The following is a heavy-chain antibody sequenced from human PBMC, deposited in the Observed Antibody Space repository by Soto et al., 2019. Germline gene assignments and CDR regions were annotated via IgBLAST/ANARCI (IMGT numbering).Heavy chain of an antibody. V-gene: IGHV1-46*01. CDR3: ARDEYYYDSSGFYYYYGLDI. J-gene: IGHJ6*02. Sequence: QVQLVQSGAEVKKPGASVKVSCKASGYTFTNYYLHWVRQAPGQGLEWMGIINPSGGSTSYAQKFQGRVTMTRDTSTSTVYMELSSLRSEDTAVYYCARDEYYYDSSGFYYYYGLDIWGQGTTVTVSS. CDR1: GYTFTNYY. D-gene: IGHD3-22*01. CDR2: INPSGGST.